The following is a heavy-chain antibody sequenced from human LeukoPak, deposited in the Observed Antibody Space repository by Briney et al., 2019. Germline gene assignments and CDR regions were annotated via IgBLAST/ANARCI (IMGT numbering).Heavy chain of an antibody. CDR2: INTDGSST. J-gene: IGHJ3*02. Sequence: GVTLSLTCSASGFTFSNYWRQWLGQAQGQELVWFSRINTDGSSTDYADSVKGRFTISRDNAKNSLYLQMNSLRAEDTAVYYCVRTDAFEIWGQGTMVTVSS. CDR3: VRTDAFEI. CDR1: GFTFSNYW. V-gene: IGHV3-74*01.